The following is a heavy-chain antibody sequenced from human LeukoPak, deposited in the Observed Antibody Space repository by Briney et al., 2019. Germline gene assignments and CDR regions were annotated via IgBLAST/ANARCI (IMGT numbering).Heavy chain of an antibody. CDR2: ISGSGGST. V-gene: IGHV3-23*01. CDR3: AKQLLASSGPRNDY. D-gene: IGHD6-6*01. J-gene: IGHJ4*02. CDR1: GFTFSSYA. Sequence: PGGSLTLSCAASGFTFSSYAMSWVRQAPGKGLEWVSAISGSGGSTYYADSVKGRFTISRDNSKNTLYLQMNSLRAEDTAVYYCAKQLLASSGPRNDYWGQGTLVTVSS.